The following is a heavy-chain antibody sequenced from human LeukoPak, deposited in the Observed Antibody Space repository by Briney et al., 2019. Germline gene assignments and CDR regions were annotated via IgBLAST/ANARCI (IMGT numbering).Heavy chain of an antibody. CDR1: GYSFTSYW. J-gene: IGHJ6*02. Sequence: GESLKTSCKGSGYSFTSYWIGWVRQMPGKGLEWMGIIYPGDSDTRYSPSFQGQVTIPADKSITTAYLQWRSLRASDTAIYYCARRGQEGPAASTYYYYSMDVWGQGTTVTVSS. V-gene: IGHV5-51*01. CDR3: ARRGQEGPAASTYYYYSMDV. D-gene: IGHD2-2*01. CDR2: IYPGDSDT.